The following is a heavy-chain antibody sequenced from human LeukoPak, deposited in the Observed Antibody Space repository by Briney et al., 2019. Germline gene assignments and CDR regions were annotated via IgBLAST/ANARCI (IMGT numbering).Heavy chain of an antibody. CDR3: ATQTITLVVVISPFDY. CDR1: GFTFDDYA. CDR2: ISWNSGSI. V-gene: IGHV3-9*01. Sequence: PGRSLRLSCAASGFTFDDYAMHWVRQAPGKGLEWVSGISWNSGSIGYADSVKGRFTISRDNAKNSLYLQMNSLRADDTAVYYCATQTITLVVVISPFDYWGQGALVTVSS. J-gene: IGHJ4*02. D-gene: IGHD3-22*01.